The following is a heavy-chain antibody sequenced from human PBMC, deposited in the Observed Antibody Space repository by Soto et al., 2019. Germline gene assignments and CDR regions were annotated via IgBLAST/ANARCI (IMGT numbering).Heavy chain of an antibody. CDR2: IIPIFGTA. Sequence: QVQLVQSGAEVKKPGSSAKVSCKASGGTFSGYGISWVRQAPGQGLEWMGGIIPIFGTANYAQKFQGRVTITADESTSRAYMELGSLRSEDTAVYYWARDRGSGSDYCGAEYWGQGTMVTVSS. CDR3: ARDRGSGSDYCGAEY. CDR1: GGTFSGYG. V-gene: IGHV1-69*12. J-gene: IGHJ1*01. D-gene: IGHD1-26*01.